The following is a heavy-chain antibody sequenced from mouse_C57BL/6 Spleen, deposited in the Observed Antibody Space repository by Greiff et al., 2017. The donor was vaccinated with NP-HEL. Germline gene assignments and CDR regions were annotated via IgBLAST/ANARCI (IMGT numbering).Heavy chain of an antibody. Sequence: VQLQQSGAELVKPGASVKISCKASGYAFSSYWMNWVKQRPGKGLEWIGQIYPGDGDTNYNGKFKGKATLTADKSSSTAYMQLSSLTSEDSAVYFCARGGIYDGYPYYFDYWGQGTTLTVSS. V-gene: IGHV1-80*01. D-gene: IGHD2-3*01. CDR1: GYAFSSYW. CDR2: IYPGDGDT. J-gene: IGHJ2*01. CDR3: ARGGIYDGYPYYFDY.